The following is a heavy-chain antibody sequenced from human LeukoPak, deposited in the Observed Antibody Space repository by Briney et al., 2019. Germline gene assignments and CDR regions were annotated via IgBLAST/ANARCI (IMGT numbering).Heavy chain of an antibody. CDR3: AKVGCSSTSCRLYYFDY. V-gene: IGHV3-23*01. CDR1: GFTFSSYA. D-gene: IGHD2-2*01. CDR2: ISGSGGST. J-gene: IGHJ4*02. Sequence: GGSLRLSCAASGFTFSSYAMSWVRQAPGKGLEWVSAISGSGGSTYYADSVEGRFTISRDNSKNTLYLQMNSLRAEDTAVYYCAKVGCSSTSCRLYYFDYWGQGTLVTVSS.